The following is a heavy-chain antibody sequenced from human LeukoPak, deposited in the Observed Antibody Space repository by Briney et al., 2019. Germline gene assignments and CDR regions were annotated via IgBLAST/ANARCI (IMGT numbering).Heavy chain of an antibody. D-gene: IGHD3-3*01. CDR3: AKVNYDFWSGYYTGAVGGFDY. V-gene: IGHV3-23*01. J-gene: IGHJ4*02. CDR1: GFTFSNYA. Sequence: GGSLRLSCTASGFTFSNYAMSWVPQAPGRGLEWVSAIASSGGSTYYADSVRGRFTISRDNSKNTLYLQMNSLRAEDTAVYYCAKVNYDFWSGYYTGAVGGFDYWGQGTLVTVSS. CDR2: IASSGGST.